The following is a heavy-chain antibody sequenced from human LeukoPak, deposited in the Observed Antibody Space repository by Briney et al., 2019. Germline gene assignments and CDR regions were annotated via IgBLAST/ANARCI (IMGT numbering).Heavy chain of an antibody. CDR3: TRGNIYDSSGYYLRSDWLDS. J-gene: IGHJ5*01. V-gene: IGHV1-46*01. CDR2: INPSGGTT. Sequence: ASVKVSCKASGYTFTSYHMHWVRQAPGQGLEWMGIINPSGGTTNYAQKLQGRVTMTGDMSTNTVNMELSSLRSEDTAVYYCTRGNIYDSSGYYLRSDWLDSWGQGTLVTVSS. D-gene: IGHD3-22*01. CDR1: GYTFTSYH.